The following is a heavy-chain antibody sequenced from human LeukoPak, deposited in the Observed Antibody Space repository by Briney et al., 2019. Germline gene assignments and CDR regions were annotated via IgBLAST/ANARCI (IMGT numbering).Heavy chain of an antibody. V-gene: IGHV3-23*01. CDR1: GFTFSSYA. CDR3: ATSSDTVTANFDY. D-gene: IGHD2-21*02. J-gene: IGHJ4*02. CDR2: ISGSGGST. Sequence: VQPGASLRLSCAASGFTFSSYAMSWVRQAPGKGLEWVSAISGSGGSTYYADSVKGRFTISRDNAKNSLYLQMNSLRAEDTALYYCATSSDTVTANFDYWGQGTLVTVSS.